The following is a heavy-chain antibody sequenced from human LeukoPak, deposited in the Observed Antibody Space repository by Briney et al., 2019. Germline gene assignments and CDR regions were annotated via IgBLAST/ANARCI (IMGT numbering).Heavy chain of an antibody. D-gene: IGHD3-16*01. J-gene: IGHJ4*02. CDR1: GGSISSSSYY. CDR2: IYYSGST. V-gene: IGHV4-39*07. Sequence: PSETLSLTWTVSGGSISSSSYYWGWIRQPPGKGLEWIGSIYYSGSTYYNPSLKSRVTISVDTSKNQFSLKLSSVTAADTAVYYCARDYRGKYDYWGQGTLVTVSS. CDR3: ARDYRGKYDY.